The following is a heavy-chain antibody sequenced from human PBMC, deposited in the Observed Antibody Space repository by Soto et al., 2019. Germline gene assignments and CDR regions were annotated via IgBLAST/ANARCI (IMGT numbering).Heavy chain of an antibody. CDR2: IIPIFGTA. J-gene: IGHJ6*02. CDR1: GGTFSSYA. Sequence: QVQLVQSGAEVKKPGSSVKVSCKASGGTFSSYAISWVRQAPGQGLEWMGGIIPIFGTANYAQKFQGRVTITADESTSPAYMELSSLRSEDTAVYYCARQGTGDYYYGMDVWGQGTTVTVSS. CDR3: ARQGTGDYYYGMDV. V-gene: IGHV1-69*01. D-gene: IGHD1-1*01.